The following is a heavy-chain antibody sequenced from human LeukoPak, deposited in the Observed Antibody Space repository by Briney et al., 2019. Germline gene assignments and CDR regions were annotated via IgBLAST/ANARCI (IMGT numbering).Heavy chain of an antibody. V-gene: IGHV5-51*01. Sequence: GESLKISCKGSGYSFTSYWIGWVRQMPGKGREWMGMIYPGDSDTRYRPSFQGQVTISADKFISTAYLQWSSLKASDTAMYYCARHDSSGYSPWGQGTLVTVSS. J-gene: IGHJ5*02. CDR2: IYPGDSDT. CDR3: ARHDSSGYSP. CDR1: GYSFTSYW. D-gene: IGHD3-22*01.